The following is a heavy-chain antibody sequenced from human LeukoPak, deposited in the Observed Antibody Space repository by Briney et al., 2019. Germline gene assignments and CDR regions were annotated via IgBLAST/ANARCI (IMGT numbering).Heavy chain of an antibody. Sequence: ASVKVSCKASGYTFTGYYMHWVRQAPGQGLEWMGWISPNSGGTNYAQKFQGRVTMTRDTSISTAYMELSRLRSDDTAVYYCARMAVAGTYYYYYGMDVWGQGTTVTVSS. V-gene: IGHV1-2*02. D-gene: IGHD6-19*01. CDR2: ISPNSGGT. CDR1: GYTFTGYY. CDR3: ARMAVAGTYYYYYGMDV. J-gene: IGHJ6*02.